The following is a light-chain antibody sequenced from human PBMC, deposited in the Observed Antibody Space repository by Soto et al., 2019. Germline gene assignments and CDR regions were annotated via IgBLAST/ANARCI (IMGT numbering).Light chain of an antibody. Sequence: QSVLAQPASVSGSPGQSITIYCTGTSSDVGGYNYVSWYQHHPGEAPKLMIYDVSNRPSGVSNRFSGSKSGNTASLTISGLQPEDEADYYCSSYTTSNTRQIVFGTGTKVTVL. CDR2: DVS. J-gene: IGLJ1*01. V-gene: IGLV2-14*03. CDR3: SSYTTSNTRQIV. CDR1: SSDVGGYNY.